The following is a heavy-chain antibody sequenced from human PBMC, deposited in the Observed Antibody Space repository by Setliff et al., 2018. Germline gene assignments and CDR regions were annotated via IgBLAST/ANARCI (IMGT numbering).Heavy chain of an antibody. D-gene: IGHD4-17*01. V-gene: IGHV3-21*01. J-gene: IGHJ4*02. CDR1: GFNLHVYT. CDR2: ISSNSNYI. CDR3: TRAPDYGETDY. Sequence: GGSLRLSCVASGFNLHVYTMEWVRQAPGKGLDWVSSISSNSNYIYTADSVQGRFTISRDNAKNSLYLQMNSLRAEDTAVYYCTRAPDYGETDYWGQGTLVTVSS.